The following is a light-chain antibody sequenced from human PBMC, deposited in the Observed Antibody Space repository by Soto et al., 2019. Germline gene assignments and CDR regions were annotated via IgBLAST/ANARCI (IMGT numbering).Light chain of an antibody. Sequence: EVVVTQSPATLSVSPGERATLSCRASQSVNSNLAWYQQKPGQAPRLLIYGASTRATCIPATFSGSVSGTDFTLTITSLQSEDFAIYYCQRYNNWPRTFGQGTRVEIK. CDR3: QRYNNWPRT. CDR2: GAS. V-gene: IGKV3-15*01. J-gene: IGKJ1*01. CDR1: QSVNSN.